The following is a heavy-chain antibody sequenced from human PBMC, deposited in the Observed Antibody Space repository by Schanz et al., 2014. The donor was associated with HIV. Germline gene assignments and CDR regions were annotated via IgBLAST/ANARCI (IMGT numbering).Heavy chain of an antibody. Sequence: QVQLVESGGGVVQPGRSLRLSCAASGFTFSNYGMHWVRQAPGKGLEWVAIIWNDGSNKYYADSVKGRFTISRDNFKNMLYLEMNSLRAEDTAVYYCARDSSGSTWYLDLHFWGQGTLVTVSS. CDR1: GFTFSNYG. J-gene: IGHJ4*02. V-gene: IGHV3-33*01. CDR2: IWNDGSNK. CDR3: ARDSSGSTWYLDLHF. D-gene: IGHD6-13*01.